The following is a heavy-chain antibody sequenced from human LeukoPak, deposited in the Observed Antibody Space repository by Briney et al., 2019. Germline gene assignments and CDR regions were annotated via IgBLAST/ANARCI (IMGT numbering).Heavy chain of an antibody. D-gene: IGHD4-17*01. V-gene: IGHV1-18*04. CDR3: ARVFDYGDYGDDP. J-gene: IGHJ5*02. CDR2: ISAYNGNT. Sequence: GASVKVSCKASGYTFTGYYMHWVRQAPGQGLEWMGWISAYNGNTNYAQKLQGRVTMTTDTSTSTAYMELRSLRSDDTAVYYCARVFDYGDYGDDPWGQGTLVTVSS. CDR1: GYTFTGYY.